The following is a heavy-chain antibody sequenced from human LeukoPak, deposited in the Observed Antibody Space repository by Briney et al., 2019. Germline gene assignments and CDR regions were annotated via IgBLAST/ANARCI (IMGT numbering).Heavy chain of an antibody. J-gene: IGHJ4*02. V-gene: IGHV3-23*01. CDR2: ISGSGGNT. CDR3: ANGEVYFDY. Sequence: PGGSLRLSCAASGFTFSSYWMSWVRQAPGKGLEWVSGISGSGGNTYYADSVKGRFTISRDNSKNTLYLQMNSLRAEDTAVYYCANGEVYFDYWGQGTLVTVSS. CDR1: GFTFSSYW. D-gene: IGHD4-17*01.